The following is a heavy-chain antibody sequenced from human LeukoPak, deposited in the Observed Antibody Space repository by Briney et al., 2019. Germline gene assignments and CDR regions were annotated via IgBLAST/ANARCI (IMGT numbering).Heavy chain of an antibody. J-gene: IGHJ4*02. D-gene: IGHD3-22*01. CDR2: INPSGGNT. CDR1: GYTFTGYY. Sequence: GASVKVSCKASGYTFTGYYMHWVRQAPGQGLEWMGIINPSGGNTSYAQKFQGRVTMTRDMSTSTVYMELSSLRSEDTAVYYCARDQGYDSSGYYHYQFDYWGQGTLVTVSS. CDR3: ARDQGYDSSGYYHYQFDY. V-gene: IGHV1-46*01.